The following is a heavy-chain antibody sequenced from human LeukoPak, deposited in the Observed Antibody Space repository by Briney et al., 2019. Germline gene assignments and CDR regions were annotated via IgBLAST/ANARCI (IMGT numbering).Heavy chain of an antibody. CDR2: IYSGGST. D-gene: IGHD3-22*01. CDR1: GFTVSSNY. Sequence: GGSLRLSCAASGFTVSSNYMSWVCQAPGKGLEWVSVIYSGGSTYYADSVKGRFTISRDNSKNTLYLQMNSLRAEDTAVYYCARSTYYYDSSGGPGYYYYMDVWGKGTTVTVSS. J-gene: IGHJ6*03. CDR3: ARSTYYYDSSGGPGYYYYMDV. V-gene: IGHV3-53*01.